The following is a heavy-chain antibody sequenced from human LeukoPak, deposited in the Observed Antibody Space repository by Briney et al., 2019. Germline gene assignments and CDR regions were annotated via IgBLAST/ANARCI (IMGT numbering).Heavy chain of an antibody. CDR1: GGPFSGYY. CDR3: ARGRRYYYGSGRFDY. J-gene: IGHJ4*02. V-gene: IGHV4-34*01. D-gene: IGHD3-10*01. CDR2: INHSGST. Sequence: SETLSLTCAVYGGPFSGYYWSWIRQPPGKGLEWIGEINHSGSTNYNPSLKSRVTISVDTSKNQFSLKLSSVTAADTAVYYCARGRRYYYGSGRFDYWGQGTLVTVSS.